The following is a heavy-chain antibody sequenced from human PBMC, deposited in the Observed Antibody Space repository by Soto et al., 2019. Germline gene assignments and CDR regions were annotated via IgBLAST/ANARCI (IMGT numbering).Heavy chain of an antibody. V-gene: IGHV3-64D*06. CDR3: VKVSTFYDILTGYYSTNFFDP. J-gene: IGHJ5*02. D-gene: IGHD3-9*01. CDR2: ISSDGDIT. Sequence: LRLSCSASGFTFSEYSMHWVRQAPGRGLQYVSTISSDGDITYYADSVKGRFTISRDNSKNTLYLQMNSLRPEDTAVYYCVKVSTFYDILTGYYSTNFFDPWGQGTLVTV. CDR1: GFTFSEYS.